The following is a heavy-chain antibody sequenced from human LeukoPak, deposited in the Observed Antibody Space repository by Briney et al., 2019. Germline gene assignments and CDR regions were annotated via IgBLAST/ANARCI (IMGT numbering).Heavy chain of an antibody. CDR1: GFTFSHYG. CDR3: ERDAQRGFDYSNSLEY. J-gene: IGHJ4*02. CDR2: IWSDGTNQ. V-gene: IGHV3-33*01. D-gene: IGHD4-11*01. Sequence: SGGSLRLSCAAAGFTFSHYGYHWVRQAPAKGLEWVAVIWSDGTNQYYGDSVKGRFTISRDDSGNTVYLQMNSLRPEDTGVYYCERDAQRGFDYSNSLEYWGQGTPVTVST.